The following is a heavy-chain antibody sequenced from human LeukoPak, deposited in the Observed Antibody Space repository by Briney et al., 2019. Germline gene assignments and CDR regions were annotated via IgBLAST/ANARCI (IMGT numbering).Heavy chain of an antibody. CDR3: AREGGAHRFFGY. D-gene: IGHD1-26*01. Sequence: GGSLRLSCAASGFTFSSYSMNWVRQAPGKGLEWVSSISSSSSYIYYADSVKGRFTISRDNSKNTLYLQMNSLRAEDTAVYYCAREGGAHRFFGYWGQGTLVTVSS. V-gene: IGHV3-21*01. CDR1: GFTFSSYS. CDR2: ISSSSSYI. J-gene: IGHJ4*02.